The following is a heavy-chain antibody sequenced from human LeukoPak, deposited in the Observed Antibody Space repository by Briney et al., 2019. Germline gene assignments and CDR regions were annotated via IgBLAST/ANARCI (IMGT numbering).Heavy chain of an antibody. V-gene: IGHV3-30-3*01. J-gene: IGHJ4*02. Sequence: PGRSLRLSCAASGFTFSTFAIHWVRQAPGKGLDWVAVISYDGNNKYYADSVKGRFTISRDNSKNTLYLQMNSLRAEDTAVYYCARDSLWVGDPPNYYFDYWGQGTLVTVSS. CDR2: ISYDGNNK. D-gene: IGHD2-21*02. CDR1: GFTFSTFA. CDR3: ARDSLWVGDPPNYYFDY.